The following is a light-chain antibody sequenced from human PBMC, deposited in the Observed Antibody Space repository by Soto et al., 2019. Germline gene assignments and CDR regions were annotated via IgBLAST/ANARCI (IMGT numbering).Light chain of an antibody. CDR3: QQSYNSPQT. CDR2: AAS. J-gene: IGKJ1*01. Sequence: IQMTQSPSSLSASVGDRVSITCRASQSISSFLTWYQQKAGKAPKLLIYAASSLQSGVPSRFSGSGSGTDFTLTISSLQPEDFATYSCQQSYNSPQTFGRGTKVDIK. CDR1: QSISSF. V-gene: IGKV1-39*01.